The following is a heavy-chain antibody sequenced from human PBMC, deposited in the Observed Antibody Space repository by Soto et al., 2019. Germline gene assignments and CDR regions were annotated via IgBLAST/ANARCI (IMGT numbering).Heavy chain of an antibody. V-gene: IGHV3-21*06. CDR1: GFSFSDYS. J-gene: IGHJ4*02. D-gene: IGHD2-2*03. Sequence: EVQLVESGGGLVKPGGSLRLSCAASGFSFSDYSMNWVRQAPGKGLEWVSCITSTGSSMYYADSVKGRFTISRDNAKNSLFLQMNSLRAEDTAVFYCAKGMPTIMDKFDYWGQGTLVTVSS. CDR2: ITSTGSSM. CDR3: AKGMPTIMDKFDY.